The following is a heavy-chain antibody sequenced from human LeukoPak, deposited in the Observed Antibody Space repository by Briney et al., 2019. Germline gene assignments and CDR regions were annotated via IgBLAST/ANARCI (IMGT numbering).Heavy chain of an antibody. CDR3: ARLTHSYYSDTSGYYPYYYMDV. D-gene: IGHD3-22*01. CDR1: GASISSSDYY. J-gene: IGHJ6*03. Sequence: SETLSLTCSVSGASISSSDYYWGWIRQPPGKGLEWIARINYSGSTSYNPSLKSRVTISVDTSKNHFSLRLPSMTAADTAVYYCARLTHSYYSDTSGYYPYYYMDVWGKGTTVTVSS. V-gene: IGHV4-39*02. CDR2: INYSGST.